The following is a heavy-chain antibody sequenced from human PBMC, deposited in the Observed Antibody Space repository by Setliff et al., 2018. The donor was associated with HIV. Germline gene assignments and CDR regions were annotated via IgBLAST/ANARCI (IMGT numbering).Heavy chain of an antibody. CDR3: ARSIKLKVQGVNYFSRPEFYYYMDV. D-gene: IGHD3-10*01. CDR1: GASISSSAYY. J-gene: IGHJ6*03. V-gene: IGHV4-39*07. CDR2: MHNSGST. Sequence: SETLSLTCVVSGASISSSAYYWGWIRQPPGKGLEWIGSMHNSGSTYYNPSVKSRVTISVDTSKNQFSLKLNNVTVADTAIYYCARSIKLKVQGVNYFSRPEFYYYMDVWGRGTTVTVSS.